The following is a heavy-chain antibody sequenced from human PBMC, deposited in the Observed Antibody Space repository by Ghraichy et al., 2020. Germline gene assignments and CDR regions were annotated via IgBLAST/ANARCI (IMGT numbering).Heavy chain of an antibody. J-gene: IGHJ4*02. CDR3: ARDLPDCSSTSCANPDFDY. D-gene: IGHD2-2*01. Sequence: GESLNISCAASGFTFSSYSMNWVRQAPGKGLEWVSYISSSSSTIYYADSVKGRFTISRDNAKNSLYLQMNSLRDEDTAVYYCARDLPDCSSTSCANPDFDYWAREPWSPSPQ. CDR2: ISSSSSTI. V-gene: IGHV3-48*02. CDR1: GFTFSSYS.